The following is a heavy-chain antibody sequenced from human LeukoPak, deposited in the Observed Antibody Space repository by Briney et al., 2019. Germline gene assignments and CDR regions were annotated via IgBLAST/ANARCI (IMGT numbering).Heavy chain of an antibody. V-gene: IGHV4-59*01. CDR2: IYYSGST. CDR1: GGSISSYY. D-gene: IGHD6-6*01. CDR3: ARVVRFSSDYFDY. Sequence: PSEALSLTCTVSGGSISSYYWSWIRQPPGKGLEWIGYIYYSGSTNYNPSLKSRVTISVDTSKNQFSLNLSSVAAADTAVYYCARVVRFSSDYFDYWGQGTLVTVSS. J-gene: IGHJ4*02.